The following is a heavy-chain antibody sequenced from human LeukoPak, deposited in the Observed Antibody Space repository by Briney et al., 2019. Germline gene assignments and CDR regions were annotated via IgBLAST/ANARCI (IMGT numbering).Heavy chain of an antibody. CDR1: GYSFTDHY. CDR2: INVNSGGT. D-gene: IGHD7-27*01. V-gene: IGHV1-2*02. Sequence: ASVKVSRKASGYSFTDHYMHWVRQAPGQGLEWMGWINVNSGGTRFPRKFQGRVTMTRDTSISTAYMELSRLRSDDTAVYYCARLTGNREFDYWGQGALVTVSS. J-gene: IGHJ4*02. CDR3: ARLTGNREFDY.